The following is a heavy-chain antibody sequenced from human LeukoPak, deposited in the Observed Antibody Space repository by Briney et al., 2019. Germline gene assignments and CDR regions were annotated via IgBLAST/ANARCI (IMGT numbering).Heavy chain of an antibody. D-gene: IGHD3-9*01. CDR3: AKEGGTIYFDY. Sequence: GGSLRLSCAASGFTFDDYTMHWARQTPGKSLEWVSLISWDSTNTYYADSVKGRFTISRDNNKNSLYLQMSSLRTEDTALYYCAKEGGTIYFDYWGQGTLVTVSS. CDR2: ISWDSTNT. V-gene: IGHV3-43*01. J-gene: IGHJ4*02. CDR1: GFTFDDYT.